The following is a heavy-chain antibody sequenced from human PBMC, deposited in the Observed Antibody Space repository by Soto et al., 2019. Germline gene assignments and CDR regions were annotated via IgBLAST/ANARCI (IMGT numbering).Heavy chain of an antibody. CDR2: ISWNSGSI. D-gene: IGHD6-19*01. CDR1: GLTLENSA. Sequence: GWSLRLSCAACGLTLENSAVPVSRKTPGKGLEWVASISWNSGSIGYADSVKGRFTISRDNAKNSLSLQMNSLRPEDTALFYCVKDKWYINLWYLDYWGQGTPVT. J-gene: IGHJ4*02. V-gene: IGHV3-9*01. CDR3: VKDKWYINLWYLDY.